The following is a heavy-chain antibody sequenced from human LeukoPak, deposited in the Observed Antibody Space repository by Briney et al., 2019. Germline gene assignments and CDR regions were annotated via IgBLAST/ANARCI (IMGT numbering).Heavy chain of an antibody. J-gene: IGHJ4*02. CDR1: GGSFSGYY. Sequence: PSETLSLTCAVYGGSFSGYYWSWIRQPAGKGREWIGEINHSGSTNYNPSLKSRVTISVDTSKNQFSLKLSSVTAADTAVYYCARVRQQLVPAYFDYWRQGTLVTVSS. V-gene: IGHV4-34*01. CDR3: ARVRQQLVPAYFDY. CDR2: INHSGST. D-gene: IGHD6-13*01.